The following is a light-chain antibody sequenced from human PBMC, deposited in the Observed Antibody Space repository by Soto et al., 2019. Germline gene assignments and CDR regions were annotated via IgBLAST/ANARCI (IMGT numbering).Light chain of an antibody. CDR1: DTISVY. J-gene: IGKJ3*01. CDR2: ASS. CDR3: QKYNTAPFT. Sequence: DIQMTQSPSSLTASVGDRVTITCRASDTISVYLARYQHKPGKVPERLIYASSILQSGVPSRFSGSRSDTEFTLTISSLQPEDVGTYYCQKYNTAPFTFGPGTKVEIK. V-gene: IGKV1-27*01.